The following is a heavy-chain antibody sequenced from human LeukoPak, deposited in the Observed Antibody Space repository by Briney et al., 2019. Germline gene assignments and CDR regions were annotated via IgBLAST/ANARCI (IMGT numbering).Heavy chain of an antibody. J-gene: IGHJ4*02. CDR2: INHSGST. Sequence: SETLSLTCAVYGGSFSGYYWGWIRQPPGKGLEWIGEINHSGSTNYNPSLKSRVTISVDTSKNQFSLKLSSVTAADTAVYYCARGRRGWYHFDYWGQGTLVTVSS. CDR1: GGSFSGYY. CDR3: ARGRRGWYHFDY. V-gene: IGHV4-34*01. D-gene: IGHD6-19*01.